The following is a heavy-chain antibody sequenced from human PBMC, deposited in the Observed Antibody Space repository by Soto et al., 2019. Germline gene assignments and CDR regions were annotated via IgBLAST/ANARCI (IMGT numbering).Heavy chain of an antibody. CDR2: IWYDGSNK. CDR3: ARGLLRSSSWYWYFQQ. CDR1: GFTFSSYV. D-gene: IGHD6-13*01. Sequence: PGGSLRLSCAASGFTFSSYVMHWVRQAPGKGLEWVAVIWYDGSNKYYADSVKGRFTISRDNSKNTLYLQMNSLRAKDTAVYYCARGLLRSSSWYWYFQQWGQGTLVTV. V-gene: IGHV3-33*01. J-gene: IGHJ1*01.